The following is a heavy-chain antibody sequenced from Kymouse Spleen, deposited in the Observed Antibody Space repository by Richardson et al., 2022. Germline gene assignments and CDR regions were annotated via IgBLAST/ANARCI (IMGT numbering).Heavy chain of an antibody. V-gene: IGHV3-9*01. J-gene: IGHJ6*02. CDR1: GFTFDDYA. Sequence: EVQLVESGGGLVQPGRSLRLSCAASGFTFDDYAMHWVRQAPGKGLEWVSGISWNSGSIGYADSVKGRFTISRDNAKNSLYLQMNSLRAEDTALYYCAKERVTGTHYYYGMDVWGQGTTVTVSS. CDR3: AKERVTGTHYYYGMDV. D-gene: IGHD1-20*01,IGHD1-7*01. CDR2: ISWNSGSI.